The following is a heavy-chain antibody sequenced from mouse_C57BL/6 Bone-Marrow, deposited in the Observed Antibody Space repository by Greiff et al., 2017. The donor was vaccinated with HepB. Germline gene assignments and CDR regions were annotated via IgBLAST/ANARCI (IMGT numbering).Heavy chain of an antibody. D-gene: IGHD1-1*01. CDR3: TRPSYYYGSSYSWFAY. CDR2: IRNKANNHDT. J-gene: IGHJ3*01. Sequence: EVQLQQSGGGLVQPGGSMKLSCAASGFTFSDAWMDWVRQSPEKGLEWVAEIRNKANNHDTYYAESVKGRFTISRDDSKSSVYLQMNSLRAEDTGIYYCTRPSYYYGSSYSWFAYWGQGTLVTVSA. CDR1: GFTFSDAW. V-gene: IGHV6-6*01.